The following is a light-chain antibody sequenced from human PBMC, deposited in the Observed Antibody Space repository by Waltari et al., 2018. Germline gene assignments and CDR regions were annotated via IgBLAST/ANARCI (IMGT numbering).Light chain of an antibody. CDR1: SSDCGGYDY. CDR3: SSYAGSNRVI. CDR2: EIN. J-gene: IGLJ2*01. Sequence: QSALTQPPSASGSPGQSVTISCTGTSSDCGGYDYVFWYQQHPGKAPKLMICEINKRPSGVPNRFAGSRSGTTASLTVSGLRPEDEADYYCSSYAGSNRVIFGGGTKLTVL. V-gene: IGLV2-8*01.